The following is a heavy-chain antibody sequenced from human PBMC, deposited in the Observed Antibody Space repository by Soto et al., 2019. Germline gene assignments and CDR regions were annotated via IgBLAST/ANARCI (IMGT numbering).Heavy chain of an antibody. J-gene: IGHJ4*02. Sequence: GGSLRLSCAASGFTVSSNYMSWVRQAPGKGLEWVSVIYSGGSTYYADSVKGRFTISRDNSKNTLYLQMNSLRAEDTAVYYCASAIPKSGYYFDYWGQGTLVTVSS. CDR1: GFTVSSNY. V-gene: IGHV3-53*01. CDR3: ASAIPKSGYYFDY. D-gene: IGHD2-2*01. CDR2: IYSGGST.